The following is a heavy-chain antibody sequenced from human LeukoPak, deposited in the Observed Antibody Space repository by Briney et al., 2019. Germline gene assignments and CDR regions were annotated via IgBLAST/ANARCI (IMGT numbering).Heavy chain of an antibody. CDR2: ISGSGGST. CDR3: ARAQPGDYVWGSYRHLPDY. D-gene: IGHD3-16*02. CDR1: GFTFSSYA. V-gene: IGHV3-23*01. Sequence: PGGSLRLSCAASGFTFSSYAMSWVRQAPGKGLEWVSAISGSGGSTFYADSVKGRFTISRDNSRNTLYVQMNSLRAEDTAVYYCARAQPGDYVWGSYRHLPDYWGQGTLVTVSS. J-gene: IGHJ4*02.